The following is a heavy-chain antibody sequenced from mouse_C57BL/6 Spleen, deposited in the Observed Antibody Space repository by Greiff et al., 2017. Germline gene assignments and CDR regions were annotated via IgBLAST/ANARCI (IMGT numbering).Heavy chain of an antibody. CDR3: ARESGDYYGSSYSYFDY. V-gene: IGHV5-4*01. CDR1: GFTFSSYA. D-gene: IGHD1-1*01. J-gene: IGHJ2*01. Sequence: DVMLVESGGGLVKPGGSLKLSCAASGFTFSSYAMSWVRQTPEKRLEWVATISDGGSYTYYPDNVKGRFTISRDNAKNNLYLQMSHLKSEDTAMYYCARESGDYYGSSYSYFDYWGQGTTLTVSS. CDR2: ISDGGSYT.